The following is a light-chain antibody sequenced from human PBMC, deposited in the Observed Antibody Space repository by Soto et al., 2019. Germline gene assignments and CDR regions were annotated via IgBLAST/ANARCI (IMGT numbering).Light chain of an antibody. Sequence: QSALTQPASVSGSPGQSITISCTGTSSDVGGYNYVSWSQQHPGKAPQLMIYEVSKRPSGVSNRFSGSKSGNTASLIVSGLQPEDEAEYFCSSFADGFNVVFGGGTKVTVL. CDR2: EVS. J-gene: IGLJ2*01. CDR1: SSDVGGYNY. CDR3: SSFADGFNVV. V-gene: IGLV2-14*01.